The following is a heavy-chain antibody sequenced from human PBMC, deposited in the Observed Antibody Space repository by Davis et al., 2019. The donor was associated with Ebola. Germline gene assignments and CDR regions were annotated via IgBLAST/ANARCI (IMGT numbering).Heavy chain of an antibody. Sequence: PGGSLRLSCAASGFTFSSYGMHWVRQAPGKGLEWVAVISYDGSNKYYADSVKGRFTISRDNSKNTLYLQMNSLRAEDTAVYYCAKDWGCSSTSCYTYYYYGMDVWGQGTTVTVSS. CDR2: ISYDGSNK. CDR3: AKDWGCSSTSCYTYYYYGMDV. V-gene: IGHV3-30*18. J-gene: IGHJ6*02. D-gene: IGHD2-2*02. CDR1: GFTFSSYG.